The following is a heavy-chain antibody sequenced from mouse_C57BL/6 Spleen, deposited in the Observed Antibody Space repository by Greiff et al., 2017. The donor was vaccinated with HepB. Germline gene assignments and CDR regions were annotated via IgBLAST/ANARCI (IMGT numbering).Heavy chain of an antibody. V-gene: IGHV1-50*01. J-gene: IGHJ2*01. D-gene: IGHD4-1*01. CDR3: ARRTGLFDY. CDR1: GYTFTSYW. CDR2: IDPSDSYT. Sequence: QVQLQQPGAELVKPGASVKLSCKASGYTFTSYWMQWVKQRPGQGLEWIGEIDPSDSYTNYNQKFKGKATLTVDTSSSTAYMQLSSLTSEDSAVYYCARRTGLFDYWGQGTTLTVSS.